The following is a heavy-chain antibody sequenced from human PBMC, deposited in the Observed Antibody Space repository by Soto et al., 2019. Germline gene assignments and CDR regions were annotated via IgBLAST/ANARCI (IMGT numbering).Heavy chain of an antibody. Sequence: GGSLRLSCAASGFTFNTYAMGWVRQAPGKGLEWVSAISSAGSAYYADSVKGRFTFSRDNSKNTLSLQMNSLRAEDTAIYYCAKEGLVAGLYFDYWGQGILVTVSS. J-gene: IGHJ4*02. CDR3: AKEGLVAGLYFDY. D-gene: IGHD6-19*01. CDR2: ISSAGSA. CDR1: GFTFNTYA. V-gene: IGHV3-23*01.